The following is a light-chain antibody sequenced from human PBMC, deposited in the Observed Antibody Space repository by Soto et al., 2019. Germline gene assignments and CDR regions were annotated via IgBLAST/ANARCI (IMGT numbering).Light chain of an antibody. J-gene: IGKJ5*01. CDR1: QSVSSSN. V-gene: IGKV3D-20*02. CDR2: GGY. CDR3: QQHNNWPT. Sequence: ELVLTQSPGTLSLSPGERATLSCRASQSVSSSNLAWYQQKRGQSPRVIIYGGYTRAAGITDRFSGSGSGPDFTLTISRLEPEDFAVDFCQQHNNWPTFGQGTRLEIK.